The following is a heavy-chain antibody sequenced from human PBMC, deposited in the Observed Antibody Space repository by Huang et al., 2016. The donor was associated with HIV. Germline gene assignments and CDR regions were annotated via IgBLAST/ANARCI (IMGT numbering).Heavy chain of an antibody. Sequence: QVQLVQSGAEVKKPGASVKVSCQASGYTFNAYYIHWVRQAPGQGLGWMGMINPNSGRTKFAHKFQGRVTMTRDTSISTAYMELNRLRSDDTAVYYCAREVSQYPAYFYHWGQGTLVTVSS. CDR2: INPNSGRT. D-gene: IGHD2-2*02. CDR3: AREVSQYPAYFYH. CDR1: GYTFNAYY. J-gene: IGHJ4*02. V-gene: IGHV1-2*07.